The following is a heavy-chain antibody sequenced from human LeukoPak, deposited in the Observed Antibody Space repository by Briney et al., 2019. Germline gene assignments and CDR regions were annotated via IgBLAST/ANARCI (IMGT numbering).Heavy chain of an antibody. J-gene: IGHJ4*02. Sequence: EASVKVSCKASGYTFTGYYMHWVRQAPGQGLEWMGWINPNSGGTNYAQKFQGRVTMTEDTSTDTAYMELSSLRSEDTAVYYCATVNERWHYFDYWGQGTLVTVSS. V-gene: IGHV1-2*02. CDR1: GYTFTGYY. D-gene: IGHD6-13*01. CDR2: INPNSGGT. CDR3: ATVNERWHYFDY.